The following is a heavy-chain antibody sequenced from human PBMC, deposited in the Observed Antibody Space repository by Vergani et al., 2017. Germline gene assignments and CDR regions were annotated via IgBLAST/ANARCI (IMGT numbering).Heavy chain of an antibody. Sequence: QVQLQESCPGLVKPSETLSLTCTVSGAAIKDFYWSWFRHPPGKGLEWIGYVYYTGSTTYNPSLKSRVTISVDTSNNQFSLRMTSLTAADTAIYYCARDRDRDGRSTTSCHNWFDPWGQGSLVTVSS. D-gene: IGHD2-15*01. CDR2: VYYTGST. CDR1: GAAIKDFY. J-gene: IGHJ5*02. V-gene: IGHV4-59*01. CDR3: ARDRDRDGRSTTSCHNWFDP.